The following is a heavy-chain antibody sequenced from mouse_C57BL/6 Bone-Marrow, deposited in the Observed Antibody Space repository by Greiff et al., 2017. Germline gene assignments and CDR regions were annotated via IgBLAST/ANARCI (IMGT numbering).Heavy chain of an antibody. CDR3: ARSITAVVDKDFDY. CDR2: IDPANGNT. Sequence: VQLQQSVAELVRPGASVKLSCTASGYTFNNYNMHWVKQRPEQGLEWIGRIDPANGNTKYDQKFQGKATITADTSSNTAYLQLSSLTSEDAALYYCARSITAVVDKDFDYWGQGTTLTVSS. V-gene: IGHV14-3*01. J-gene: IGHJ2*01. CDR1: GYTFNNYN. D-gene: IGHD1-1*01.